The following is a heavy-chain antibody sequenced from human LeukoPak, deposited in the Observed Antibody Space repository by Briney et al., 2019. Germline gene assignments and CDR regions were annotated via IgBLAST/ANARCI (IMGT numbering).Heavy chain of an antibody. CDR3: ARRPKTSAASATSYFDY. D-gene: IGHD6-13*01. CDR2: MNTNSGNT. Sequence: ASVKVSCKASGYTFTSYDINWVRQATGQGLEWMGWMNTNSGNTGYAQKFQGRVTITRNTSISTAYMELSSLRSEDTAVYYCARRPKTSAASATSYFDYWGQGALVIVSS. J-gene: IGHJ4*02. CDR1: GYTFTSYD. V-gene: IGHV1-8*03.